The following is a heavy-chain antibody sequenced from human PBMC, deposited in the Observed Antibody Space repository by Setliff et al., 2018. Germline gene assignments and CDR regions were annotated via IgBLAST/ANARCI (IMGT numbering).Heavy chain of an antibody. Sequence: PSETLSLTCSVSDVSISDTTYYWAWVRQPPGKGLEWIGTVSFFGASYSNPSLRSRLTISLDKSGNRFSLNLTSVTAADTALYYCARDPGSHSGTWCLGDWGQGIQVTVSS. CDR2: VSFFGAS. CDR1: DVSISDTTYY. V-gene: IGHV4-39*07. CDR3: ARDPGSHSGTWCLGD. J-gene: IGHJ4*02. D-gene: IGHD2-8*01.